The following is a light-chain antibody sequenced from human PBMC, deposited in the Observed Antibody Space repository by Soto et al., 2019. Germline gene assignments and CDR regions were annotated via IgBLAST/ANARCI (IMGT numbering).Light chain of an antibody. CDR2: GAS. Sequence: IVLTQSPGTLSLSPGERATLSCRASQSVSSSYLAWYQQQPGQAPRLLIYGASSRATGTPDRFSGSGSGTDFTLTISRLEPEDFAVYYGQQYDTSPPLTFGGGTKVDIK. V-gene: IGKV3-20*01. J-gene: IGKJ4*01. CDR1: QSVSSSY. CDR3: QQYDTSPPLT.